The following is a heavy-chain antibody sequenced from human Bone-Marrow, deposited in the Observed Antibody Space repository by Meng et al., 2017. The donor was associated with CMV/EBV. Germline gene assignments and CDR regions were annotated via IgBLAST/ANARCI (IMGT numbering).Heavy chain of an antibody. Sequence: SSYAISWVRQAPGQGLEWMGGTYYRSKWYNDYAVSVKSRITINPDTSKNQFSLQLNSVTPEDTAVYYCARDSPAYCGGDCYSNGMDVWGQGTTVTVSS. CDR2: TYYRSKWYN. J-gene: IGHJ6*02. CDR3: ARDSPAYCGGDCYSNGMDV. CDR1: SSYA. D-gene: IGHD2-21*01. V-gene: IGHV6-1*01.